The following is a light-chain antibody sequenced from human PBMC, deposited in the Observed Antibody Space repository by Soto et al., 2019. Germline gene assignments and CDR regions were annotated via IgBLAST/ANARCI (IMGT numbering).Light chain of an antibody. CDR2: GAS. Sequence: EIVLTQSPGTPSLSPGERATLSRRASQSVSSSYLAWYQQKPGQAPRLLIYGASSRATGIPDRFSGSGSGTDFTLTISRLEPEDFAVYYCHQYGSSPRTFGQGTKVDIK. CDR1: QSVSSSY. CDR3: HQYGSSPRT. J-gene: IGKJ1*01. V-gene: IGKV3-20*01.